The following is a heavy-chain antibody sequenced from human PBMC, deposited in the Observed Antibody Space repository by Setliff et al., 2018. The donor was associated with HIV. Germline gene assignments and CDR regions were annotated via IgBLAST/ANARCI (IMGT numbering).Heavy chain of an antibody. D-gene: IGHD5-18*01. CDR3: SSVLFHLGWLPTTHDAFDV. V-gene: IGHV4-39*07. CDR1: RGSISRSSHY. Sequence: SETLSLTCNVSRGSISRSSHYWGWIRQSPGKGLQWIGSLHYSGTTYYNPSLKRRVTISVDTSMNQFSLNLTSVTAADTAVYFCSSVLFHLGWLPTTHDAFDVWGPGTLVTVSS. CDR2: LHYSGTT. J-gene: IGHJ3*01.